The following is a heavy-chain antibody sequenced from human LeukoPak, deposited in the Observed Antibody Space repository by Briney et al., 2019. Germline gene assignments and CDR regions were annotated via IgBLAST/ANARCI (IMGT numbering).Heavy chain of an antibody. CDR1: GFTFSSYA. D-gene: IGHD6-13*01. CDR3: AKSIAAAGSFDY. Sequence: GGSLRLSCAASGFTFSSYAMSWVSQAPGKGLEWVSAISGSGGSTYYADSVKGRFTISRDNSKNTLYLQMNSLRAEDTAVYYCAKSIAAAGSFDYWGQGTLVTVSS. V-gene: IGHV3-23*01. CDR2: ISGSGGST. J-gene: IGHJ4*02.